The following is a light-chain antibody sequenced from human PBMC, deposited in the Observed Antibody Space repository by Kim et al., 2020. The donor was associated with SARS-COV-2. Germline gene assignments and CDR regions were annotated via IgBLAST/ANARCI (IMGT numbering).Light chain of an antibody. J-gene: IGKJ4*01. Sequence: DIQLTQSPSFLSASVGGRVTITCRASQGISSYLAWYQQKPGKAPKLLIYAASTLQSGVPSRFSGSGSGTEFTLTISSLQPEDFATYNSQQLNSYPRLTFGGGTKVDIK. CDR2: AAS. CDR3: QQLNSYPRLT. V-gene: IGKV1-9*01. CDR1: QGISSY.